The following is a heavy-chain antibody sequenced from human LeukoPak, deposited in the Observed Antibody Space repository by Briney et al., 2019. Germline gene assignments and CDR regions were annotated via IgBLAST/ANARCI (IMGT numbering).Heavy chain of an antibody. CDR1: GFTFSSYG. CDR2: IWYDGSNK. D-gene: IGHD2-8*01. Sequence: GGSLRLSCAASGFTFSSYGMHWVRQAPGKGLEWVAVIWYDGSNKYYADSVKGRFTISRDNSKNMLYLQMNSLRAEDTAVYYCARVPMVYAIEGIDYWGQGTLVTVSS. J-gene: IGHJ4*02. V-gene: IGHV3-33*01. CDR3: ARVPMVYAIEGIDY.